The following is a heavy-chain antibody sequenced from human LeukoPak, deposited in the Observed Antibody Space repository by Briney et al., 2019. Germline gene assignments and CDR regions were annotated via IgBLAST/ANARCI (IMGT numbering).Heavy chain of an antibody. V-gene: IGHV1-8*02. CDR3: ARARIQRDAFDI. CDR2: INPNSGNT. J-gene: IGHJ3*02. D-gene: IGHD2-21*01. Sequence: GASVKVSCKASGYTFTGYYMHWVRQAPGQGLEWMGWINPNSGNTGYAQKFQGRVTMTRNTSISTAYMELSSLRSEDTAVYYCARARIQRDAFDIWGQGTMVTVSS. CDR1: GYTFTGYY.